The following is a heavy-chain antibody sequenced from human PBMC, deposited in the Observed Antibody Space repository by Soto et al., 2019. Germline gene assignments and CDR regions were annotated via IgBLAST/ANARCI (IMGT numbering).Heavy chain of an antibody. CDR1: GYTFTSYY. Sequence: GASVKVSCKAPGYTFTSYYLNWVRQAPGQGLEWMGVINPHGGSTKYAQKFQGRVTMTRDTSRSTVYMELCSLRSDDTAIYYCARSSGGNFGIIIEGSNWFDPWGQGTLVTVSS. J-gene: IGHJ5*02. V-gene: IGHV1-46*01. D-gene: IGHD3-3*01. CDR2: INPHGGST. CDR3: ARSSGGNFGIIIEGSNWFDP.